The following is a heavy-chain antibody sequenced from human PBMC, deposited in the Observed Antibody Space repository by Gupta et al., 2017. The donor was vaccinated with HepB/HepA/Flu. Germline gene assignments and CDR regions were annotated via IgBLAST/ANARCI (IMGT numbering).Heavy chain of an antibody. CDR1: GFTFSSYA. CDR2: ISGSGGST. V-gene: IGHV3-23*01. J-gene: IGHJ6*02. CDR3: AKDIVVVPAPTNYYGMDV. D-gene: IGHD2-2*01. Sequence: EVQLLESGGGLVQPGGSLRLSCAASGFTFSSYAMSWVRQAPGKGLEWVSAISGSGGSTYYADSVKGRFTISRDNSKNTLYLQMNSLRAEDTAVYYCAKDIVVVPAPTNYYGMDVWGQGTTVTVSS.